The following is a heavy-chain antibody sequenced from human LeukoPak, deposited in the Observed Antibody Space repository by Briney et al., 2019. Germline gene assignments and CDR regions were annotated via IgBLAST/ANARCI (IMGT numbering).Heavy chain of an antibody. V-gene: IGHV4-59*08. J-gene: IGHJ6*03. CDR3: ARQDALGKFPPPFYMDV. CDR1: GGSIRSYN. CDR2: VSETGST. D-gene: IGHD1-26*01. Sequence: SETLSLTCTVSGGSIRSYNWNWIRQPPGKGLEWIGYVSETGSTNYNSSLENRVTLSLDTSKSQISLNLRSATVADTTVYYCARQDALGKFPPPFYMDVWGKGTTVIVS.